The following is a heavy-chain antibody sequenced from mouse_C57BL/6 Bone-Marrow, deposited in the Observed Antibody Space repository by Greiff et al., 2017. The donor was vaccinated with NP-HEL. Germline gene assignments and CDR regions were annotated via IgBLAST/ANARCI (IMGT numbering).Heavy chain of an antibody. D-gene: IGHD1-1*01. CDR2: IWTGGGT. V-gene: IGHV2-9-1*01. J-gene: IGHJ3*01. Sequence: QVQLKESGPGLVAPSQSLSITCTVSGFSLTSYAISWVRQPPGKGLEWLGVIWTGGGTNYTSALKSRLSIDKDNSKIQVFLKMNSLQTDDPARYYCARHYYGKGSSFAYWGQGTLVTVSA. CDR1: GFSLTSYA. CDR3: ARHYYGKGSSFAY.